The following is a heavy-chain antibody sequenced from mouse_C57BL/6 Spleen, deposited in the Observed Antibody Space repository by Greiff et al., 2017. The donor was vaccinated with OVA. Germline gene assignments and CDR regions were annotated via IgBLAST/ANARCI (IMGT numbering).Heavy chain of an antibody. CDR3: ARYYDSHWYFDV. V-gene: IGHV7-3*01. CDR1: GFTFTDYY. J-gene: IGHJ1*03. Sequence: EVHLVESGGGLVQPGGSLSLSCAASGFTFTDYYMSWVRQPPGKALEWLGFIRNKANGYTTEYSASVKGRFTISRDNSQSILYLQMNALRAEDSATYYCARYYDSHWYFDVWGTGTTVTVSS. CDR2: IRNKANGYTT. D-gene: IGHD2-4*01.